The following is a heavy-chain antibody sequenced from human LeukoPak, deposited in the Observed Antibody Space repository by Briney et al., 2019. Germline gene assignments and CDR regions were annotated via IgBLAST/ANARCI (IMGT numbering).Heavy chain of an antibody. V-gene: IGHV1-18*01. D-gene: IGHD3-22*01. CDR2: ISGYNGNT. J-gene: IGHJ5*02. CDR3: ARARRITMIVVANNWFDP. CDR1: GYTFTSYG. Sequence: ASVKVSCKASGYTFTSYGISWVRQAPGQGLEWMGWISGYNGNTNYVQKLQDRVTLTTDTSTSTAYMELRSLRSDDTAVYYCARARRITMIVVANNWFDPWGQGTLVTVSS.